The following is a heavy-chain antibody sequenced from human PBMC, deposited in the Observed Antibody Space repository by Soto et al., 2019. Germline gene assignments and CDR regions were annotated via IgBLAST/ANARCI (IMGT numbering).Heavy chain of an antibody. CDR1: GYTFPNYG. V-gene: IGHV1-18*01. D-gene: IGHD3-3*01. Sequence: GASVKVSCKASGYTFPNYGITWVRQAPGQGLQWMGWISAYNGDTHYTQRLQGRVTMTRDTSISTAYMELSRLRSDDTAVYYCARGLRLCEWSILPDAFDIWGQGNMVTVS. J-gene: IGHJ3*02. CDR2: ISAYNGDT. CDR3: ARGLRLCEWSILPDAFDI.